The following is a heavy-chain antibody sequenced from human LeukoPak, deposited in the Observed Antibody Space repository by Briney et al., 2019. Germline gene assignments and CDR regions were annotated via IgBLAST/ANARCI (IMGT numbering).Heavy chain of an antibody. D-gene: IGHD3-9*01. V-gene: IGHV4-61*02. J-gene: IGHJ5*02. CDR1: GASISSGNYY. CDR3: ARDYDVLTAYPPTQLFDP. CDR2: IYTSGST. Sequence: SETLSLTCTVSGASISSGNYYWSWIRQPAGKGLEWIGRIYTSGSTNYNPSLKSRVTMSVDTSKNQFSLKLNSVTAADTAVYYCARDYDVLTAYPPTQLFDPWGQGTLVTVSS.